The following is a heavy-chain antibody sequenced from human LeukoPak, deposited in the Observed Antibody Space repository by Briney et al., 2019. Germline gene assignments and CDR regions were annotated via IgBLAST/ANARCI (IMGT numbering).Heavy chain of an antibody. D-gene: IGHD5-18*01. J-gene: IGHJ5*02. CDR1: GGSFSGYY. Sequence: SETLSLTCAVYGGSFSGYYWSWIRQPPGKGLEWIGEINHSGSTNYNPSLKSRVTISIDTSKNQFSPKLSSVTAADTAVYYCARRVLRAYSYGQNNWFDPWGQGTLVTVSS. V-gene: IGHV4-34*01. CDR3: ARRVLRAYSYGQNNWFDP. CDR2: INHSGST.